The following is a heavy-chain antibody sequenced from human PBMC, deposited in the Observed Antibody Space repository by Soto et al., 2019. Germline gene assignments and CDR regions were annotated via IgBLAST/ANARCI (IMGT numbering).Heavy chain of an antibody. CDR1: GYTFTSYA. V-gene: IGHV1-3*01. D-gene: IGHD3-22*01. Sequence: ASVKVSCKASGYTFTSYAMHWVRQAPGQRLEWMGWINAGNGNTKYSQKLQGRVTMTRDTSTSTAYMELRSLRSDDTAVYYCARVVSYSPDYYDSSGYYYYWGRGTLVTVSS. J-gene: IGHJ4*02. CDR3: ARVVSYSPDYYDSSGYYYY. CDR2: INAGNGNT.